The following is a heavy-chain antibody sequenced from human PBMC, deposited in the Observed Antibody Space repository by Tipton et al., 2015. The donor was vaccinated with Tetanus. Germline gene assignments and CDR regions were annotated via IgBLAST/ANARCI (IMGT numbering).Heavy chain of an antibody. V-gene: IGHV4-39*01. CDR2: IYYSGST. CDR1: GGSISSSSYY. Sequence: TLSLTCTVSGGSISSSSYYWGWIRQPPGKGLEWIGSIYYSGSTYYNPSLKSRVTISVDTTKNQVSLKLSSVTAADTAVYYCAGSLDTAMVDDAFDIWGQGTMVTVSS. J-gene: IGHJ3*02. CDR3: AGSLDTAMVDDAFDI. D-gene: IGHD5-18*01.